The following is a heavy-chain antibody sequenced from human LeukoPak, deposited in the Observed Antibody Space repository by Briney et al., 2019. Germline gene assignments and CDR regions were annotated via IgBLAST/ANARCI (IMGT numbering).Heavy chain of an antibody. CDR2: IYYSGRT. V-gene: IGHV4-59*01. Sequence: PSETLSLTCTVSGGSISSYYWSWIRQPPGKGLGWIGYIYYSGRTNYNPSLKSRVTISVDTSKNQFSLKLSSVTAADTAVYYCAREDYYDSSGYYWGAFDIWGQGTMVTVSS. D-gene: IGHD3-22*01. CDR1: GGSISSYY. CDR3: AREDYYDSSGYYWGAFDI. J-gene: IGHJ3*02.